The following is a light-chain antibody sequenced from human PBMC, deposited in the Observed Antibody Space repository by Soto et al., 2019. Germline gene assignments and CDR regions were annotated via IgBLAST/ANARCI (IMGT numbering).Light chain of an antibody. V-gene: IGKV3D-20*02. CDR2: AAS. Sequence: EIWMTQSPATLSVSPGERATLSCGASQSVSRSLAWYQQKPSQAPRLLIYAASSRAAGIPDRFSGSGSGTDFTLPISSLEPEDFAVYYCQQRSTWHPFSFGPGTKVDI. CDR3: QQRSTWHPFS. J-gene: IGKJ3*01. CDR1: QSVSRS.